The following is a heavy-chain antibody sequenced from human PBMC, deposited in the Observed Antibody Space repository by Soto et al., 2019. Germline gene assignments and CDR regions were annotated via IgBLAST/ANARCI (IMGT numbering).Heavy chain of an antibody. CDR1: AGSISSGGFY. CDR2: IYYSGST. V-gene: IGHV4-31*03. CDR3: AKVGYDILTGYNGLDY. Sequence: SDTLSLNCTVSAGSISSGGFYWSWIRQHPGKGLEWMGYIYYSGSTYYNPSLKSRVTITVDTSKNQFSLKLSSVTAADTAVYYCAKVGYDILTGYNGLDYWGQGTLVTVSS. D-gene: IGHD3-9*01. J-gene: IGHJ4*02.